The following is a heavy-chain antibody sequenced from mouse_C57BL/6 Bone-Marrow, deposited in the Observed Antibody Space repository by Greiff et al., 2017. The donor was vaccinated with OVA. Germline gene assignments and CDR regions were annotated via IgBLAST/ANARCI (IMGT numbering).Heavy chain of an antibody. CDR1: GYTFTSYW. Sequence: QVHVKQPGAELVKPGASVKVSCKASGYTFTSYWMHWVKQRPGQGLEWIGRIHPSDSDTNYNQKFKGKATLTVDKSSSTAYMQLSSLTSEDSAVYYCAAGSSYVYFDYWGQGTTLTVSS. J-gene: IGHJ2*01. CDR2: IHPSDSDT. V-gene: IGHV1-74*01. D-gene: IGHD1-1*01. CDR3: AAGSSYVYFDY.